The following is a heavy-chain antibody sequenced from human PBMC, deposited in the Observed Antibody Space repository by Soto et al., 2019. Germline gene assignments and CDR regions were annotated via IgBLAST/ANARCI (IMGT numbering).Heavy chain of an antibody. Sequence: PSETLSLTCAVYGGSFSGYYWSWIRQPPGKGLEWIGEINHSGSTNYNPSLKSRVTISVDTSKNQFSLKLSSVTAADTAVYYCARGGGTYYYYYGMDVWGQGTLVTVS. CDR3: ARGGGTYYYYYGMDV. CDR1: GGSFSGYY. CDR2: INHSGST. V-gene: IGHV4-34*01. D-gene: IGHD1-1*01. J-gene: IGHJ6*02.